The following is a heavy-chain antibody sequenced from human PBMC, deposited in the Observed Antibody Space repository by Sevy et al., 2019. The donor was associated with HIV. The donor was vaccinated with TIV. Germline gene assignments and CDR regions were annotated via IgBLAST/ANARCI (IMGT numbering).Heavy chain of an antibody. CDR1: GFPFNDHA. CDR2: ISWNSRNI. J-gene: IGHJ6*02. D-gene: IGHD2-21*01. Sequence: GGSLRLSCAASGFPFNDHAMHWVRLVPGKGLEWVSGISWNSRNIGYADSVKGRFTISRDNPRHSVYLEMDSLRPEDTALYYWAKVINRGCDGVNCYSYYYYFYGLDVWGQGTTVTVSS. CDR3: AKVINRGCDGVNCYSYYYYFYGLDV. V-gene: IGHV3-9*01.